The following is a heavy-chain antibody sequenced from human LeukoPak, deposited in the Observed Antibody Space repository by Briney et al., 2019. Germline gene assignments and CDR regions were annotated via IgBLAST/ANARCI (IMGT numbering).Heavy chain of an antibody. CDR2: ISSSSSYI. V-gene: IGHV3-21*01. D-gene: IGHD2-8*02. CDR1: GFTFSSYS. J-gene: IGHJ5*02. CDR3: ARILVVYAISGWFDP. Sequence: PGRSLRLSCAASGFTFSSYSMNWVRQAPGKGLEWVSSISSSSSYIYYADSVKGRFTISRDNAKNSLYLQMNSLRAEDTAVYYCARILVVYAISGWFDPWGQGTLVTVSS.